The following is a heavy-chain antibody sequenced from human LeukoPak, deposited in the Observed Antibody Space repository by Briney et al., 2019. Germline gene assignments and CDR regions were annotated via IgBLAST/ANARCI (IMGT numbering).Heavy chain of an antibody. D-gene: IGHD3-22*01. CDR1: GGSISSGSYY. CDR3: ASIHYYYDSSGYLPSG. Sequence: SETLSLTCTVSGGSISSGSYYWSWIRQPAGKGLEWIGRIYTSGSTTYNSSLKSRVTISVDTSKNQFSLKLSSVTAADTAVYYCASIHYYYDSSGYLPSGWGQGTLVTVSS. J-gene: IGHJ4*02. CDR2: IYTSGST. V-gene: IGHV4-61*02.